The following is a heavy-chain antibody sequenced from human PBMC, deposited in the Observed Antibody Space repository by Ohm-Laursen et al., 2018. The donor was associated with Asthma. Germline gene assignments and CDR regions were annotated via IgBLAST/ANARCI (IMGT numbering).Heavy chain of an antibody. CDR1: GFTFCSYS. V-gene: IGHV3-21*01. Sequence: SLSLSCAASGFTFCSYSMNWVRQAPGKGLEWVSSISSSSSYIYYADSVKGRFTTSRDNAKNSVYLQMNSLRAEDTALYYFARIGPEWELPGREYSLHHWGQGTQVTVSS. D-gene: IGHD1-26*01. CDR3: ARIGPEWELPGREYSLHH. CDR2: ISSSSSYI. J-gene: IGHJ1*01.